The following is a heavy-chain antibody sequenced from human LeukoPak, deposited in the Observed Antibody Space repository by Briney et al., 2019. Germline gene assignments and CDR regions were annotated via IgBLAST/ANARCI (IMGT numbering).Heavy chain of an antibody. Sequence: SETLSFTCTVSGGSISSYYWSWSRQPPGKGLEWIGYIYYSGSTNYNPSLNSRVTISVDTSKNQFSLKLSSVTAADTAVYYCATFGGSGDYFDYWDQGTLVTVSS. CDR3: ATFGGSGDYFDY. D-gene: IGHD3-10*01. CDR2: IYYSGST. V-gene: IGHV4-59*08. CDR1: GGSISSYY. J-gene: IGHJ4*02.